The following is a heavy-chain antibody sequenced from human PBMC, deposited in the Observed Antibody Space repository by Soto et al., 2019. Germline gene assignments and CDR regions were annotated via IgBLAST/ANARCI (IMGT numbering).Heavy chain of an antibody. J-gene: IGHJ6*02. CDR1: GFSLTSPGMC. CDR2: IERDDDDK. V-gene: IGHV2-70*13. D-gene: IGHD1-20*01. CDR3: ARSIRGPRRFNGMDV. Sequence: SGPTLVNPTETLTLTCTFSGFSLTSPGMCVSWIRQPPGKALEWLALIERDDDDKYYSTSLKTRLTISKDTRKNQVVLTMANIDPADTGTYYCARSIRGPRRFNGMDVWGQGTTVTVSS.